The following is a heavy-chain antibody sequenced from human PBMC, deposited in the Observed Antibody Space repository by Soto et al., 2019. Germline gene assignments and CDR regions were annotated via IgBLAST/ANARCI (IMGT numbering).Heavy chain of an antibody. CDR2: MSYDGSNK. V-gene: IGHV3-30-3*01. CDR3: AREPVSGRVKYGLDF. CDR1: EFIFSNYA. Sequence: GGSLRLSCAASEFIFSNYAAHWVRQAPGKGPEWVAVMSYDGSNKYYAGSVEGRFTISRDNSKNTLYLQMNSLRADDTAVYYCAREPVSGRVKYGLDFWGQGTTVTVSS. D-gene: IGHD6-19*01. J-gene: IGHJ6*02.